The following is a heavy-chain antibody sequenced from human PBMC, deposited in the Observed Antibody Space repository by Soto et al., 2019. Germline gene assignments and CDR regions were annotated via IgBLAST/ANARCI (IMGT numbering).Heavy chain of an antibody. CDR1: GFTFSSYG. J-gene: IGHJ4*02. CDR2: ISYDGSNK. CDR3: AKDWAGSVGVVAH. D-gene: IGHD2-15*01. Sequence: QVQLVESGGGVVQPGRSLRLSCAASGFTFSSYGMHWVRQAPGKGLEWVAVISYDGSNKYYADSVKGRFTISRDNSKNTLYLQMNSLRAEDTAVYYCAKDWAGSVGVVAHWGQGTLVTDSS. V-gene: IGHV3-30*18.